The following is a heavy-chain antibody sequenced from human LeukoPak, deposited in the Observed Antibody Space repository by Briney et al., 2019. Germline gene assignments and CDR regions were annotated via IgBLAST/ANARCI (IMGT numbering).Heavy chain of an antibody. CDR1: GFTFSKYA. CDR2: ISPSDGHT. CDR3: ARDDYKADAY. V-gene: IGHV3-23*01. Sequence: GGSLRLSCAASGFTFSKYAMSWVRQAPGKGLEWVSAISPSDGHTFYADSVKGRFTISRDNSKNTLYLQMNSLRAEDTAVYYCARDDYKADAYWGQGTLVTVSS. J-gene: IGHJ4*02. D-gene: IGHD4/OR15-4a*01.